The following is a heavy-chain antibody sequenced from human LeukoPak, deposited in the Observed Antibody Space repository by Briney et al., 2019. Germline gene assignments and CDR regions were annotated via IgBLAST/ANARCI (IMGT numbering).Heavy chain of an antibody. CDR3: AGQTGRLRNPAFDY. D-gene: IGHD5-12*01. V-gene: IGHV4-39*01. CDR1: GGSISSSSYY. CDR2: IYYSGST. Sequence: SETLSLTCTVSGGSISSSSYYWGWIRQPPGKGLEWIGRIYYSGSTYYNPSLKSRVTISVDTSKNQFSLKLSSVTAADTAVYYCAGQTGRLRNPAFDYWGQGTLVTVSS. J-gene: IGHJ4*02.